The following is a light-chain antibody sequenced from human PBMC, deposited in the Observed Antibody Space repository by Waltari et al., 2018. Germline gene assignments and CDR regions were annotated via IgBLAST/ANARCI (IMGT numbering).Light chain of an antibody. V-gene: IGLV2-14*01. CDR2: DVS. J-gene: IGLJ3*02. CDR3: SSYTSSSTLV. Sequence: QSALTQPASVSGSPGQWITISCTGSNSDVGTYNYVSWYQQHPGKAPKIMIYDVSKRPSGVSDRVSGSKSGNTASLTISGLQAEDEADYYCSSYTSSSTLVFGGGTKVTVL. CDR1: NSDVGTYNY.